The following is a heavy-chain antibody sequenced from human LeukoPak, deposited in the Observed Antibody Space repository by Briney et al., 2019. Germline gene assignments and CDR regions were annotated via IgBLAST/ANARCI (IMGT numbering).Heavy chain of an antibody. Sequence: GGSLGLSCAASGFTFSSYAMSWVRQAPGKGLEWVSAISGSGGSTYYADSVKGRFTISRDNSKNTLYLQMNSLRAEDTAVYYCARVRGEQQLVPSSDYWGQGTLVTVSS. V-gene: IGHV3-23*01. CDR1: GFTFSSYA. D-gene: IGHD6-13*01. CDR3: ARVRGEQQLVPSSDY. J-gene: IGHJ4*02. CDR2: ISGSGGST.